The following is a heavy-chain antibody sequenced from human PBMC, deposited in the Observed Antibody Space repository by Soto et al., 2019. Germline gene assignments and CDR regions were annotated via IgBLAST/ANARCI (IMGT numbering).Heavy chain of an antibody. Sequence: SETLSLTCAVDGGSFSGYYWSWIRQPPGKGLEWIGEINHSGSTNYNPSLKSRATISVDTSKNQFSLKLSSVTAADTAVYYCARSEDFWSGRNWFDPWGQGTLVTVSS. V-gene: IGHV4-34*01. D-gene: IGHD3-3*01. CDR3: ARSEDFWSGRNWFDP. CDR2: INHSGST. J-gene: IGHJ5*02. CDR1: GGSFSGYY.